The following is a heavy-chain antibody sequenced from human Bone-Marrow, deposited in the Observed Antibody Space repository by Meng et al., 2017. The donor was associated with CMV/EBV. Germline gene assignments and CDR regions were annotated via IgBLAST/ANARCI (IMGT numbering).Heavy chain of an antibody. D-gene: IGHD6-6*01. CDR2: ISSSGSAI. CDR3: ARDRYSSSSAGYYYYGMDV. CDR1: GFTFRTYS. V-gene: IGHV3-48*04. Sequence: GGSLRLSCAASGFTFRTYSLNWVRQAPGKGLEWLSYISSSGSAIYYTDSVKGRFTVSRDNAKTSLYLQLTNLRAEDTAVYYCARDRYSSSSAGYYYYGMDVWGQGTTVTVSS. J-gene: IGHJ6*02.